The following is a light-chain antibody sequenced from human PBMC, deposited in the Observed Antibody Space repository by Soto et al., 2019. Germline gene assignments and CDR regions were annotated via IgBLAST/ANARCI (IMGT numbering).Light chain of an antibody. V-gene: IGLV2-8*01. CDR1: SSDVGGYNY. Sequence: QSALTQPPSASGSPGQSVTISCTGTSSDVGGYNYVSWYQQHPGKAPKLMISEVSKRPSGVPDRFSGSKSGNTASLSVSGLQAEDEVDYFCSSYAGNNKYVFGTGTKVTVL. J-gene: IGLJ1*01. CDR3: SSYAGNNKYV. CDR2: EVS.